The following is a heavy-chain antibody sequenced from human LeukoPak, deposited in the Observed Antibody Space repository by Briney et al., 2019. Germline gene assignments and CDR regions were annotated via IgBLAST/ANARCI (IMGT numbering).Heavy chain of an antibody. J-gene: IGHJ6*02. D-gene: IGHD4-17*01. Sequence: PGGSLRLSCAASGFTVSTNYMNWVRQAPGKGLEWVSVIYSGGSTYYADSVKGRFTISRDNSKNMLYLQMNSLRAEDTAVYYCARDTVTTFRFRDYYYYGMDVWGQGTTVTVSS. V-gene: IGHV3-53*01. CDR2: IYSGGST. CDR1: GFTVSTNY. CDR3: ARDTVTTFRFRDYYYYGMDV.